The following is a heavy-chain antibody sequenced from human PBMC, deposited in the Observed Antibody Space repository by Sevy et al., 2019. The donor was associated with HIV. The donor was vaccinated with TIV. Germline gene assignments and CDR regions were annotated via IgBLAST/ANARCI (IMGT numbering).Heavy chain of an antibody. J-gene: IGHJ5*02. Sequence: SETLSLTCTVSGGSISSYYWSWIRQPPGKGLEWIGYIYYSGSTNYNPSLKSRVTISVDTSKNQFSLKLSSVTAADTAVYYCAREFSKYCSGGRCYSPGQWFDPWGKGTLVTVSS. CDR1: GGSISSYY. D-gene: IGHD2-15*01. V-gene: IGHV4-59*01. CDR3: AREFSKYCSGGRCYSPGQWFDP. CDR2: IYYSGST.